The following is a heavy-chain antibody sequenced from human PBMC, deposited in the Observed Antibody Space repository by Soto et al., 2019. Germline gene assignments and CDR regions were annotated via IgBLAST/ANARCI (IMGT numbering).Heavy chain of an antibody. CDR2: IYYSGST. CDR1: GGSISSGDYY. D-gene: IGHD3-22*01. CDR3: AREVPYDSSGYPSSY. J-gene: IGHJ4*02. Sequence: PSETLSLTCTVSGGSISSGDYYWSWIRQPPGKGLEWIGYIYYSGSTYYNPSLKSRVTISVDTSKNQFSLKLSSVTAADTAVYYCAREVPYDSSGYPSSYWGQGTLVTVSS. V-gene: IGHV4-30-4*01.